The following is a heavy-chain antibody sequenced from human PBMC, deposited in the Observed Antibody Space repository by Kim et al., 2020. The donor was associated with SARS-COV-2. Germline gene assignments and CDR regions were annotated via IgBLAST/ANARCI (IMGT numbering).Heavy chain of an antibody. CDR3: AKLGLKLGGDY. V-gene: IGHV3-23*01. CDR2: ISGSGGST. Sequence: GGSLRISCAASGFTFSSYAMSWVRQAPGKGLQWVSAISGSGGSTYYADSVKGRFTISRDNSNNTLYLQMNSLRDDDTAVYYCAKLGLKLGGDYWGQGTLVTVSS. J-gene: IGHJ4*02. CDR1: GFTFSSYA. D-gene: IGHD7-27*01.